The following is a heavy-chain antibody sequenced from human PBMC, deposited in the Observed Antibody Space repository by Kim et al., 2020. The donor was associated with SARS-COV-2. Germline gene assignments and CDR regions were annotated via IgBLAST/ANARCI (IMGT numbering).Heavy chain of an antibody. CDR3: ARAVSSYSNYDSYYYGMDV. D-gene: IGHD4-4*01. V-gene: IGHV1-2*02. CDR1: GYTFTGYY. J-gene: IGHJ6*02. CDR2: INPNSGGT. Sequence: ASVKVSCKASGYTFTGYYMHWVRQAPGQGLEWMGWINPNSGGTNYAQKFQGRVTMTRDTSISTAYMELSRLRSDDTAVYYCARAVSSYSNYDSYYYGMDVWGQGTTVTVSS.